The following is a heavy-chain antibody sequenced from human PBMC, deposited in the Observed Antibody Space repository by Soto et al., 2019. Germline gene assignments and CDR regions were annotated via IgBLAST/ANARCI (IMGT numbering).Heavy chain of an antibody. J-gene: IGHJ3*01. V-gene: IGHV3-23*01. CDR1: GFTFSGYA. CDR2: LTNGGFST. CDR3: AKGLTSDFDAFDF. Sequence: EVQLLESGGGLVQPGGSLRLSCAASGFTFSGYAMSWVRQAPGKGLEWVSGLTNGGFSTYYADSVKGRFTVSRDNSKKTLYLQMNSLRAEDTAVFYCAKGLTSDFDAFDFWGQGIMVTVSS. D-gene: IGHD2-2*01.